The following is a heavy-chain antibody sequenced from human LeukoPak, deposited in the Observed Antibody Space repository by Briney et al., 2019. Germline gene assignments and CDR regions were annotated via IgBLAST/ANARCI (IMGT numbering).Heavy chain of an antibody. Sequence: PSETLSLTCAVSGGSISSGGYSWSWIRQPPGKGLEWIGYIYYSGSTYYNPSLKSRVTISVDTSKNQFSLKLSSVTAADTAVYYCARGDDIAARYFQHWGQGTLVTVSS. CDR3: ARGDDIAARYFQH. D-gene: IGHD6-6*01. J-gene: IGHJ1*01. CDR1: GGSISSGGYS. V-gene: IGHV4-30-4*07. CDR2: IYYSGST.